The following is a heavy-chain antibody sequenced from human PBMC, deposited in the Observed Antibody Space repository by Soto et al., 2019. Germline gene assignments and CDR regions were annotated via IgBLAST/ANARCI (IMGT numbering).Heavy chain of an antibody. J-gene: IGHJ4*02. D-gene: IGHD2-2*01. Sequence: ESGGGLVQPGGSLRLSCAASGFTFSSYAMHWVRQAPGKGLEYASAISTDGGITYYANSVKGRFTISRDNSKNTMYLQMGSLRAEDMGVYYCARGEINGIIPSPMHDSWGQGTQVAVSS. V-gene: IGHV3-64*01. CDR2: ISTDGGIT. CDR3: ARGEINGIIPSPMHDS. CDR1: GFTFSSYA.